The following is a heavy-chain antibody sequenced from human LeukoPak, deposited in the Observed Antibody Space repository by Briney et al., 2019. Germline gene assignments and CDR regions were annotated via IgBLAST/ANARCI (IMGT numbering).Heavy chain of an antibody. J-gene: IGHJ2*01. CDR3: ARQSWGRYWYFDL. Sequence: SETLSLTCTVSGGSISSSGYYWGWIRQPPGQGLEWIGSIFYSGSTYYTPSLKSRVTISVDTSKNLFSLRLSSLTAADTAVYYCARQSWGRYWYFDLWGRGTLVTVSS. CDR1: GGSISSSGYY. V-gene: IGHV4-39*01. CDR2: IFYSGST. D-gene: IGHD3-16*01.